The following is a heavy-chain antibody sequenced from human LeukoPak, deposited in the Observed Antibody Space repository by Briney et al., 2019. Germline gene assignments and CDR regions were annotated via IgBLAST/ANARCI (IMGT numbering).Heavy chain of an antibody. D-gene: IGHD3-22*01. J-gene: IGHJ4*02. V-gene: IGHV3-30*04. CDR3: AKGDYYDSSGPLY. Sequence: GGSLRLSCAAPGFTFSSYAMHWVRQAPGKGLEWVAVISYDGSNKYYADSVKGRFTISRDNSKNTLYLQMNSLRAEDTAVYYCAKGDYYDSSGPLYWGQGTLVTVSS. CDR2: ISYDGSNK. CDR1: GFTFSSYA.